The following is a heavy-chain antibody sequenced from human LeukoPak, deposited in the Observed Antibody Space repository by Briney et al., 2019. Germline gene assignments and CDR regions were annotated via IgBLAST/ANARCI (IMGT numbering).Heavy chain of an antibody. J-gene: IGHJ4*02. D-gene: IGHD6-13*01. CDR1: GFTFSSYG. Sequence: GGSLRLSCAASGFTFSSYGMHWVRQAPGKGLEWVSYISSSSSTIYYADSVKGRFTISRDNAKNSLYLQMNSLRAEDTAVYYCARDGASSSSWYILDYWGQGTLVTVSS. CDR3: ARDGASSSSWYILDY. CDR2: ISSSSSTI. V-gene: IGHV3-48*04.